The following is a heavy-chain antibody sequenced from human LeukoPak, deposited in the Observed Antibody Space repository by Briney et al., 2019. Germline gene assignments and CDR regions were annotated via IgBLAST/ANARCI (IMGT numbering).Heavy chain of an antibody. D-gene: IGHD3-10*01. J-gene: IGHJ6*04. CDR2: IKIKTISGTT. V-gene: IGHV3-15*01. Sequence: GGSLRLSCAASGFTFSNAWMSWVRQAPGKGLEWVGCIKIKTISGTTAYPATVKGRLTISRDHCKNTLYLQMNSLKNEDTAVYYCTTDPSASTMVRGVTYYYYYGMDVWGKGTTVTVSS. CDR1: GFTFSNAW. CDR3: TTDPSASTMVRGVTYYYYYGMDV.